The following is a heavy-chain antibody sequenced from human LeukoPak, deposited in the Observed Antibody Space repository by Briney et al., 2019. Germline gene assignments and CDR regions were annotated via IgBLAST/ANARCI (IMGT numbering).Heavy chain of an antibody. CDR1: GFTFSSYE. Sequence: GGSLRLSCAASGFTFSSYEMNWVRQAPGKGLEWMSHISSSGRTMYYADSVKGRFTISRDNAKNSLYLQMNSLRAEDTAVYYCARLGSLCRNGVCYGGWGQGILVTVSS. CDR2: ISSSGRTM. D-gene: IGHD2-8*01. V-gene: IGHV3-48*03. J-gene: IGHJ4*02. CDR3: ARLGSLCRNGVCYGG.